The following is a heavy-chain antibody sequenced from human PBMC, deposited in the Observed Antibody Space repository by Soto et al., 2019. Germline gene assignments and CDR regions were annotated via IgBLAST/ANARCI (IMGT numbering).Heavy chain of an antibody. CDR1: GFPFIGYW. D-gene: IGHD3-3*01. J-gene: IGHJ5*02. Sequence: GGSLRLSCAASGFPFIGYWMSWVRQATGRGLEWVANIDLGGSEETYVDSVKGRFTISRDNAKNMLYLQMNSLRAEDTAVYYCERDLGGYYDFWSGPGWFDPWGQGTLVTVSS. CDR2: IDLGGSEE. CDR3: ERDLGGYYDFWSGPGWFDP. V-gene: IGHV3-7*01.